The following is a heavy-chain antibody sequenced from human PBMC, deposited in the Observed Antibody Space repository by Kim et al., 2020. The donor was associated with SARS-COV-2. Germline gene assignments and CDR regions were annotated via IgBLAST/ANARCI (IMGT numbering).Heavy chain of an antibody. J-gene: IGHJ6*02. CDR3: ARESSGTVSLGVYYYGMDV. CDR2: IIPILGIA. D-gene: IGHD1-26*01. Sequence: SVKVSCKASGGTFSSYAISWVRQAPGQGLEWMGRIIPILGIANYAQKFQGRVTITADKSTSTAYMELSSLRSEDTAVYYCARESSGTVSLGVYYYGMDVWGQGTTVTVSS. V-gene: IGHV1-69*04. CDR1: GGTFSSYA.